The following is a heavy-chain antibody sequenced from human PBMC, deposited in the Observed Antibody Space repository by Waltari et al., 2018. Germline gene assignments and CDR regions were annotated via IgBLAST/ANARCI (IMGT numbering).Heavy chain of an antibody. CDR3: APPRQWTFDS. CDR1: GFSFSEFV. Sequence: VYLVESGGGLAQPGGSLRLSCAASGFSFSEFVMNWVRQAPGKGRESVAVIWHDGTNKYYADSVKGRFTVSRDNSKNTMYLQMNSLRVEDTAVYYCAPPRQWTFDSWGQGALVTVSS. D-gene: IGHD6-19*01. V-gene: IGHV3-33*08. CDR2: IWHDGTNK. J-gene: IGHJ4*02.